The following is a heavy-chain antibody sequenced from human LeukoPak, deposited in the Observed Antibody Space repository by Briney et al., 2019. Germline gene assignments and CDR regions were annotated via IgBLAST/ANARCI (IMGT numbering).Heavy chain of an antibody. Sequence: ASVKVSCKASGYTFTGYYMHWVRQAPGQGLEWMGWINPNSGGTNYAQKFQGRVTMTRDTSISTAYMELSSLRSEDTAVYYCAREMVVAAAGDFDYWGQGTLVTVSS. CDR3: AREMVVAAAGDFDY. J-gene: IGHJ4*02. CDR1: GYTFTGYY. D-gene: IGHD2-15*01. CDR2: INPNSGGT. V-gene: IGHV1-2*02.